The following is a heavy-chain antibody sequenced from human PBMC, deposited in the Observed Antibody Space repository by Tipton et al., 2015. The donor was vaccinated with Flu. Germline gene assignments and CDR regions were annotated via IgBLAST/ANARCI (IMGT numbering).Heavy chain of an antibody. V-gene: IGHV4-59*01. Sequence: TLSLTCTVSGGSISSYYWSWIRQPPGKGLEWIGYIYYSGSTNYNPSLKSRVTISVDTSKNQFSLKLSSVTAADTAVYYCASGGTVTDFDYWGQGTLVTVSS. CDR1: GGSISSYY. D-gene: IGHD4-11*01. J-gene: IGHJ4*02. CDR3: ASGGTVTDFDY. CDR2: IYYSGST.